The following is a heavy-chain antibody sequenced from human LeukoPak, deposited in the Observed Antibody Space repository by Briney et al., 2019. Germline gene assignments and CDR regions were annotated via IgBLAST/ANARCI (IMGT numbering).Heavy chain of an antibody. CDR3: ARERGTTVTTAYFDY. D-gene: IGHD4-11*01. Sequence: ASVKVSCKASGYTFTSYAMHWVRQAPGQRLEWMGWINAGNGNTKYSQKFQGRVTITRDTSASTAYMELSSLRSEDTAVYYCARERGTTVTTAYFDYWGQGTLVTVSP. V-gene: IGHV1-3*01. CDR1: GYTFTSYA. CDR2: INAGNGNT. J-gene: IGHJ4*02.